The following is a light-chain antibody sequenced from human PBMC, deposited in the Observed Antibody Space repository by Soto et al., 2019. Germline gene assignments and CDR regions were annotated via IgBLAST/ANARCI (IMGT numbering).Light chain of an antibody. CDR1: QSVSSY. J-gene: IGKJ3*01. CDR3: QQRDT. V-gene: IGKV3-11*01. Sequence: EIVLTQSPATLSLSPGERATLSCRASQSVSSYLAWYQQKPGQAPRLLIYDASNRATCIPARFSGSGSGTDFTLTISSLEPEDFAVYYWQQRDTFGPGTKVDIK. CDR2: DAS.